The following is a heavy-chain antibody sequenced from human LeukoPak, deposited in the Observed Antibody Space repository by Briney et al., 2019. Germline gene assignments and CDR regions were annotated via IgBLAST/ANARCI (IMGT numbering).Heavy chain of an antibody. CDR1: GGSFSGYY. V-gene: IGHV4-34*01. CDR3: ARGSGRWEPGGY. Sequence: PSETLSLTCAVYGGSFSGYYRSWIRQPPGKGLEWIGEINHSGSTNYNPSLKSRVTISVDTSKNQFSLKLSSVTAADTAVYYCARGSGRWEPGGYWGQGTLVTVSS. CDR2: INHSGST. D-gene: IGHD1-26*01. J-gene: IGHJ4*02.